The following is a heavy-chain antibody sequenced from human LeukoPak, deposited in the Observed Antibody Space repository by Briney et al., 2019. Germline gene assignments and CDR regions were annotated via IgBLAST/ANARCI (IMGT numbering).Heavy chain of an antibody. V-gene: IGHV3-23*01. CDR1: TFTFSSYA. J-gene: IGHJ5*01. D-gene: IGHD4-17*01. Sequence: AGGSLRLSCAASTFTFSSYAMSWVRQAPGKGLEWVSAISAGADSTYYGDSVQGRFTISRDKSKNTLFLQMSGLRAEDTAVYFCAREAYGDYDSWGQGTLVTVSS. CDR3: AREAYGDYDS. CDR2: ISAGADST.